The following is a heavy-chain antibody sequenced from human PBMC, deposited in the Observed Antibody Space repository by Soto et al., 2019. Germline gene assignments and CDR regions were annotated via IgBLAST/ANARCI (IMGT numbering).Heavy chain of an antibody. V-gene: IGHV4-31*03. CDR3: ARDSGGYSYGRAYYYYGMDV. Sequence: QVQLQESGPGLVKPSQTLSLTCTVSGGSISSGGYYWSWIRQHPGKGLEWIGYIYYSGSTYYNPSLKSRATISVDTSKNQFSLKLSSVTAADTAVYYCARDSGGYSYGRAYYYYGMDVWGQGTTVTVSS. CDR2: IYYSGST. J-gene: IGHJ6*02. CDR1: GGSISSGGYY. D-gene: IGHD5-18*01.